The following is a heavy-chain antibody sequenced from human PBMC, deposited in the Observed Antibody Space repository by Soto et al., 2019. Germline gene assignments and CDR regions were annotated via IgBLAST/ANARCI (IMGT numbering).Heavy chain of an antibody. CDR2: IKTTSDGGTI. Sequence: EVQLVESGGGLVKPGESLRLSCGASGFTFSTDWMTWVRQASGRGLEWVARIKTTSDGGTIHYAAPVKGRFTISRDDSKDTLFLQMNSLKIEDTALYYCIRDPYGSTWGQGTLVTVSS. V-gene: IGHV3-15*01. D-gene: IGHD3-10*01. CDR1: GFTFSTDW. CDR3: IRDPYGST. J-gene: IGHJ5*02.